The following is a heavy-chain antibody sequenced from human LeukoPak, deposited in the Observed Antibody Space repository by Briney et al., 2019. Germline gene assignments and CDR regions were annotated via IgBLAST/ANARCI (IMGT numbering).Heavy chain of an antibody. CDR3: ARDGSGSYYKWRDNWFDP. CDR1: GGSISSGGYY. D-gene: IGHD3-10*01. Sequence: SQTLSLTCTVSGGSISSGGYYWSWIRQHPGKGLEWIGYIYYSRSTYYNPSLKSRVTISVDTSKNQFSLKLSSVTAADTAVYYCARDGSGSYYKWRDNWFDPWGQGTLVTVSS. J-gene: IGHJ5*02. V-gene: IGHV4-31*03. CDR2: IYYSRST.